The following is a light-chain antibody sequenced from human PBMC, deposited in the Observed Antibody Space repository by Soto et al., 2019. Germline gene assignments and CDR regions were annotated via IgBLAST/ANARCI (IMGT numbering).Light chain of an antibody. V-gene: IGLV1-47*01. J-gene: IGLJ3*02. CDR3: AAWDDSLSGTWV. CDR2: RNN. Sequence: QSVLTQPPSASGTPGQRVTISCSGSSSNIGRNYVYWYQQLPGTAPKLLIYRNNQRPSGVPDRFSGSKSGTSASLAISGLRSEDEADYYCAAWDDSLSGTWVLGGGTKVTVL. CDR1: SSNIGRNY.